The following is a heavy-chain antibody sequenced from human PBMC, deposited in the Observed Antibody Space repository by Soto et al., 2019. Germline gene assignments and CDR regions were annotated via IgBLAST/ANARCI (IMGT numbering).Heavy chain of an antibody. Sequence: QVQLVESGGGVVQPWRSLRLSCSASGLTFTSHGFHWVRQAPGKGLEWVAFIAYDGGQKYYAEAVNGQFTISRDDSKNTLYLQMNSLRADDTAVYYCLRDRALSYLDSWGQGTLVTVSS. D-gene: IGHD2-8*01. CDR2: IAYDGGQK. CDR1: GLTFTSHG. V-gene: IGHV3-33*01. CDR3: LRDRALSYLDS. J-gene: IGHJ4*02.